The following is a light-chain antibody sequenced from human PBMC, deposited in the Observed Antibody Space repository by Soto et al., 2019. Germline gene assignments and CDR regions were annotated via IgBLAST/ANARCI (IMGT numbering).Light chain of an antibody. J-gene: IGKJ4*01. CDR3: QQYYSTPLT. Sequence: DNVMTPSPDSLAVSLGERATINCKSSQSVLYSSNNKNYLVWYQQKPGQPPRLLIYWASTRESGVPDRFSGSGSGTDFTLTISSLQAEDVAVYYCQQYYSTPLTFGGGTKVDIK. CDR2: WAS. CDR1: QSVLYSSNNKNY. V-gene: IGKV4-1*01.